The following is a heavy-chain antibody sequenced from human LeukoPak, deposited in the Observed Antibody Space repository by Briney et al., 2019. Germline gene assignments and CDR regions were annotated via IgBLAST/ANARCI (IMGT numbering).Heavy chain of an antibody. CDR1: GFTFSSYW. D-gene: IGHD1-26*01. CDR3: ARDPYSGSYGNYYYYFMDV. Sequence: GGSLRLSCAASGFTFSSYWMSWVRQAPGKGLEWVANIKQDGSEKYYVDSVKGRFTISRDNAKNSLYLQMNSLRAEDTAVYYCARDPYSGSYGNYYYYFMDVWGKGTTVTISS. CDR2: IKQDGSEK. J-gene: IGHJ6*03. V-gene: IGHV3-7*01.